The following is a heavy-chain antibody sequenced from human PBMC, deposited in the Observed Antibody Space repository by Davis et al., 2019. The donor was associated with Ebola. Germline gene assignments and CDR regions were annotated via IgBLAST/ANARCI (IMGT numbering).Heavy chain of an antibody. CDR3: ARLTCSGGPCYLDS. D-gene: IGHD2-15*01. CDR1: GFSLRNSGMR. J-gene: IGHJ4*02. Sequence: SGPTLVTPTETLTLTCTVSGFSLRNSGMRVNWIRQPPGKALEWLARIDWDDDKFYSTSLKSRLTISKDTSKNQVVLTMTDMDPVDTGTYFCARLTCSGGPCYLDSWGQGTLVTVSS. CDR2: IDWDDDK. V-gene: IGHV2-70*04.